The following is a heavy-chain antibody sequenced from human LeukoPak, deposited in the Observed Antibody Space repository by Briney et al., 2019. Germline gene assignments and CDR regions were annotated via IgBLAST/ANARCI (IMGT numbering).Heavy chain of an antibody. J-gene: IGHJ4*02. CDR1: GFTFSSYS. V-gene: IGHV3-21*01. Sequence: GGSLRLSCAASGFTFSSYSMNWVRQAPGKGLEWVSLISSSSSYIYYADSVKGRFTISRDNSKNTLYLQMNSLRAEDTAVYYCARDQGSGWYGFDYWGQGTLVTVSS. CDR3: ARDQGSGWYGFDY. D-gene: IGHD6-19*01. CDR2: ISSSSSYI.